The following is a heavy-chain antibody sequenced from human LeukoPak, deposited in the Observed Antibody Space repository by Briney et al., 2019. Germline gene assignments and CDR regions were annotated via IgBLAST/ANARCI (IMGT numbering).Heavy chain of an antibody. CDR3: ARVGVEKGYSGYDSLNLDY. D-gene: IGHD5-12*01. V-gene: IGHV4-59*12. CDR1: GGSMTSYY. J-gene: IGHJ4*02. CDR2: IYYTGSI. Sequence: SETLSLTCTVSGGSMTSYYWSWIRQPPGKGLEWIGYIYYTGSINYNPSLKSRVNISIDTSKNQFSLNLSSVTAADTAVYYCARVGVEKGYSGYDSLNLDYWGQGTLVTVSS.